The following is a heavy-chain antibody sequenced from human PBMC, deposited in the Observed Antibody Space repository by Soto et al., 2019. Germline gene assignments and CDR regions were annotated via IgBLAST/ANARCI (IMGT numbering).Heavy chain of an antibody. Sequence: PGGSLRLSWAASEVTFRSYAMSWIRQAPGKGLEWVSAISGSGGSTYYADSVKGRFTISRDNSKNTLYLQMNSLRAEDTAVYYCAKGLYYYESSAYMGYWGQGTLVTVSS. V-gene: IGHV3-23*01. CDR3: AKGLYYYESSAYMGY. J-gene: IGHJ4*02. CDR2: ISGSGGST. CDR1: EVTFRSYA. D-gene: IGHD3-22*01.